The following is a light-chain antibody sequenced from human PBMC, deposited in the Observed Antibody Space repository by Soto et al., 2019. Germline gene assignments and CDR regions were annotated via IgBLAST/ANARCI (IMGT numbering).Light chain of an antibody. V-gene: IGKV1-33*01. CDR2: DAS. CDR1: HYLGNS. CDR3: QQFDNLPFT. Sequence: DIQMTQSPSSLSASVGDRVTITCQASHYLGNSLSWSQQKPGKAPKLLISDASNLETGVPSRFGASASGTDFTFTISSLQPEDIATYYCQQFDNLPFTFGPGTKVDIK. J-gene: IGKJ3*01.